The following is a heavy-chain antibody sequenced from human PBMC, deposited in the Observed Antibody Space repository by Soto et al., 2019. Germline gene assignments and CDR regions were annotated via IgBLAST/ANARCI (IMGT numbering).Heavy chain of an antibody. CDR2: INSDGTTT. Sequence: EVQLVESGGGLVQPGGSLRLSCAASGFTFSAYWMHWVRQAPGEGLVCVSRINSDGTTTNYADSVKGRFTISRDNAENTLYLQMNSLRAEDTAVYYCARGEMATSWPLAYWGQGALVTVSS. D-gene: IGHD5-12*01. CDR1: GFTFSAYW. CDR3: ARGEMATSWPLAY. J-gene: IGHJ4*02. V-gene: IGHV3-74*01.